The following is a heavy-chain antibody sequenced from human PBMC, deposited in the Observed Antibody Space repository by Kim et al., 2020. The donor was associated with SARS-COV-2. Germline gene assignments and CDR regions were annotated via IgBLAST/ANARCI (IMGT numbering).Heavy chain of an antibody. CDR3: ARGPSRDGYNFGGDWVYYYYGRVV. V-gene: IGHV4-59*01. Sequence: SETLSLTCTVSGGSISSYYWSWIRQPPGKGLEWIGYIYYSGSTNYNPSLKSRVTISVDTSKNQFSLKLSSVTAADTAVYYCARGPSRDGYNFGGDWVYYYYGRVVWCKGTTVTVSS. CDR2: IYYSGST. J-gene: IGHJ6*04. D-gene: IGHD5-12*01. CDR1: GGSISSYY.